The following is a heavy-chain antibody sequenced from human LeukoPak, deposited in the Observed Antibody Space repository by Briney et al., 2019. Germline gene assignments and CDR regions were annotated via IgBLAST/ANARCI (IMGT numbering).Heavy chain of an antibody. CDR1: GFTFTTYS. J-gene: IGHJ6*02. V-gene: IGHV3-48*02. CDR3: ARAYYDILTRPNYYGMDV. D-gene: IGHD3-9*01. Sequence: GSLRLSCAASGFTFTTYSMNWVRQAPGKGLEWVSYIGSSSSNIYYADSVKGRFTISRDNAKNSLYLQMNSLRDEDTAVYYCARAYYDILTRPNYYGMDVWGQGTTVTVSS. CDR2: IGSSSSNI.